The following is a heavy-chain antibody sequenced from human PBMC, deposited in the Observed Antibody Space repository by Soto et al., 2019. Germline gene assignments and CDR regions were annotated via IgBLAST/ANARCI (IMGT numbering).Heavy chain of an antibody. D-gene: IGHD1-26*01. CDR1: GFSLSTRAVG. CDR2: IYWDDDK. Sequence: SGPTLVNPTQTLTLTCTFSGFSLSTRAVGVGWIRQPPGKALEWLALIYWDDDKRYSPSLKNRLTITKDTSKNHVVLTMTNMDPVDTATYYCAHRHELGSFDIWGQGTKVTVSS. CDR3: AHRHELGSFDI. J-gene: IGHJ3*02. V-gene: IGHV2-5*02.